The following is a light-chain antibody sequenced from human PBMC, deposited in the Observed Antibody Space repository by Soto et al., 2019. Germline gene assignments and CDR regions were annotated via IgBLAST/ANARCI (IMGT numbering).Light chain of an antibody. CDR3: QQYGSSPWT. J-gene: IGKJ1*01. CDR2: GAS. CDR1: QSVRSN. Sequence: EIVITQSPATLSVSPGERGTLSCRASQSVRSNLAWYQQKPGQAPRLLIYGASTRATGIPARFSGSGSGTDFTLTISRLEPEDFAVYYCQQYGSSPWTFGQGTKVDIK. V-gene: IGKV3-15*01.